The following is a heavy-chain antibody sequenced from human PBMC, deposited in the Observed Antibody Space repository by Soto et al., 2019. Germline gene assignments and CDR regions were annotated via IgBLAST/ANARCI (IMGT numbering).Heavy chain of an antibody. CDR1: GDSVSSNSAA. Sequence: PSQTLSLTCAISGDSVSSNSAAWNWIRQSPSRGLEWLGRTYYRSKWYTDYAVSVKSRITINPDTSKNQFSLQLNSATPEDTAVYFCAREYCSGTSCSIFDYWGQGTLVTVSS. J-gene: IGHJ4*02. D-gene: IGHD2-2*01. V-gene: IGHV6-1*01. CDR3: AREYCSGTSCSIFDY. CDR2: TYYRSKWYT.